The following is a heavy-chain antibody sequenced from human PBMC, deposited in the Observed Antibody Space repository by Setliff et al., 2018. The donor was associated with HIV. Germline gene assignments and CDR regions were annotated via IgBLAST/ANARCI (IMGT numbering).Heavy chain of an antibody. CDR3: AIQVTVVGYFETAAGSFNY. CDR2: IYYSGST. J-gene: IGHJ4*02. Sequence: LSLTCTVSGGSIWNYYWSWIRQPPGKGLEWIGTIYYSGSTYYNPSLKSRVTISTDTSKNQFSLKVRSVTAADTAVYYCAIQVTVVGYFETAAGSFNYWGPGTLVTVSS. CDR1: GGSIWNYY. D-gene: IGHD2-21*01. V-gene: IGHV4-39*01.